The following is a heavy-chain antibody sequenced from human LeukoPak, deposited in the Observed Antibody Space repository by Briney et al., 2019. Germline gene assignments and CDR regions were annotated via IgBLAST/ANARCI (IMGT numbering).Heavy chain of an antibody. V-gene: IGHV4-59*01. CDR3: ARVRRSRYSSGWYGFDY. CDR2: MYYSGST. D-gene: IGHD6-19*01. CDR1: GGSIGSYY. J-gene: IGHJ4*02. Sequence: SETLSLTCTVSGGSIGSYYWSWIRQPPGKGLECIGYMYYSGSTNYNPSLKSRVTISGDTSKNQFSLKLSSVTAADTAVYYCARVRRSRYSSGWYGFDYWGQGTLVTVSS.